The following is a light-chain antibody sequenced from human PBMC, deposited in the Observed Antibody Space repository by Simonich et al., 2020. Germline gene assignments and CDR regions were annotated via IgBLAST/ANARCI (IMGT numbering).Light chain of an antibody. CDR1: SIDVGGYNL. CDR3: CSYAGSSTVV. V-gene: IGLV2-23*01. J-gene: IGLJ2*01. CDR2: EGS. Sequence: QSALTQPASVSGSPGQSITISCTGTSIDVGGYNLVSWYQQHPGKAPKLMIYEGSKRPSGVSNRFSGSKAGNTASLTISGRQAEDEADYYCCSYAGSSTVVFGGGTKLTVL.